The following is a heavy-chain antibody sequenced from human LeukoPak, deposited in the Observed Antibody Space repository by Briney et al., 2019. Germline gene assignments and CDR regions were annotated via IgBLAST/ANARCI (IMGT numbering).Heavy chain of an antibody. CDR3: VKETSSGNFVTIDC. Sequence: GSLRLSCAASGFTFSSYAMSWVRQAPGKGLEWVSAISGSGGSTYYADSVKGRFFISRDNAKNTLYMQMNSLRAEDTAVYYCVKETSSGNFVTIDCWGQGALVTVSS. J-gene: IGHJ4*02. CDR2: ISGSGGST. CDR1: GFTFSSYA. V-gene: IGHV3-23*01. D-gene: IGHD1-26*01.